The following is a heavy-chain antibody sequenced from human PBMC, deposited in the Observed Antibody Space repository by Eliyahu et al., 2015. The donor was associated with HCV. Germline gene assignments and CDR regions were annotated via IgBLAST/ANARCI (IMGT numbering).Heavy chain of an antibody. CDR2: INHSGST. CDR3: ARDSSYGGYGY. V-gene: IGHV4-34*01. CDR1: GGSFSGYY. D-gene: IGHD5-12*01. Sequence: QVQLQQWGAGLLKPSETLSLTCAVYGGSFSGYYWSWIRQPPGKGLEWIGEINHSGSTNYNPSLKSRVTISVDTSKNQFSLKLSSVTAADTAVYYCARDSSYGGYGYWGQGTLVTVSS. J-gene: IGHJ4*02.